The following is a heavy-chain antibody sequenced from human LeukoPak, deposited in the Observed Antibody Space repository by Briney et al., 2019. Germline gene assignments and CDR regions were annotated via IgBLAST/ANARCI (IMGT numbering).Heavy chain of an antibody. V-gene: IGHV3-48*03. Sequence: GGSLRLSCAASGFTFSSYEMNWVRQAPGKGLEWVSYISSSGSTIYYADSVKGRFTISRDNAKNSLYLQMNSLRAEDTAVYYCARGYYDSSGYFYFDYWGQGTMITVSS. D-gene: IGHD3-22*01. CDR2: ISSSGSTI. CDR1: GFTFSSYE. J-gene: IGHJ4*03. CDR3: ARGYYDSSGYFYFDY.